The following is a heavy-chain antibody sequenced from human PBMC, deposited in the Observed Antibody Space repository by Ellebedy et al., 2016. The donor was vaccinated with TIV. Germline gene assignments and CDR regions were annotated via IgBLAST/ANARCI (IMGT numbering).Heavy chain of an antibody. D-gene: IGHD4-23*01. J-gene: IGHJ4*02. Sequence: GESLKIPCAAPGFTFIYYSMNCVRQAPGKGLEWISYISSDSSKIVYADSVKGRFTVSRDNARNSLFLQMNSLRVEDTAVYYCAGKAPQFQFDYWGQGTLVTVSS. V-gene: IGHV3-48*04. CDR3: AGKAPQFQFDY. CDR2: ISSDSSKI. CDR1: GFTFIYYS.